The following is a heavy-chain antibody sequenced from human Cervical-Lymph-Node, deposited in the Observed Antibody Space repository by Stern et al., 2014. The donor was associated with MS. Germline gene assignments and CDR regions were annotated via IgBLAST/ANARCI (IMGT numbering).Heavy chain of an antibody. CDR3: ARASSSSWPLYGMDV. D-gene: IGHD2-2*01. V-gene: IGHV1-18*01. J-gene: IGHJ6*02. CDR2: ISPYNGNT. CDR1: GYTFTSYG. Sequence: QVQLVQSGAEVKKPGASVTVSCKASGYTFTSYGVNWVRQAPGQGLEWMGWISPYNGNTDYAQKFQGRVTVTTDTSTTTVYMELRSLRSDDTAFYYCARASSSSWPLYGMDVWGQGTTVTVSS.